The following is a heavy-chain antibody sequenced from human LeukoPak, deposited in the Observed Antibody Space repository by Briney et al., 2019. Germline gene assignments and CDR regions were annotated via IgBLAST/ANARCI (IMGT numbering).Heavy chain of an antibody. CDR3: ASQPRAARNLYDFWSGPGHFNWFDP. Sequence: KASETLSLTCTVSGGSISGSSYYWGWIRQPPGKGLEWIGSIYYSGSTYYNPSLKSRVTISVDTSKNQFSLKLSSVTAADTAVYYCASQPRAARNLYDFWSGPGHFNWFDPWGQGTLVTVSS. D-gene: IGHD3-3*01. J-gene: IGHJ5*02. V-gene: IGHV4-39*07. CDR1: GGSISGSSYY. CDR2: IYYSGST.